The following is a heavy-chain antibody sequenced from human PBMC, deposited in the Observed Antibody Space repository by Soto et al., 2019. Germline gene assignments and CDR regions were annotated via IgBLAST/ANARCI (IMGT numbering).Heavy chain of an antibody. CDR2: IAYDGSNR. J-gene: IGHJ5*02. D-gene: IGHD1-1*01. V-gene: IGHV3-30*04. CDR1: GFSISRSA. Sequence: QVQLVESGGGVVQPGRSLRLSCAASGFSISRSAMHWVRQAPGKGLEWVAVIAYDGSNRWYADSAKGRFTISRDNSKNTVYLQRSSLRGEDTAVYYCARDLQAGTDNVNWFAHWGQGTLVTVSS. CDR3: ARDLQAGTDNVNWFAH.